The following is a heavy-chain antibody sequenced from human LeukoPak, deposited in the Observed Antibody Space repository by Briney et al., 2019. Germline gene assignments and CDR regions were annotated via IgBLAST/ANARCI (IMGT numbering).Heavy chain of an antibody. J-gene: IGHJ6*02. D-gene: IGHD4-17*01. Sequence: QTGGSLRLSCAASGFTFSSYGMHWVRQAPGKGLEWVAVIWYDGSNKYYADSVKGRFTISRDNSKNTLYLQMNSLRAEDTAVYYCARDVLPVTLGFYYYGMDVWGQGTTVTVSS. CDR1: GFTFSSYG. CDR3: ARDVLPVTLGFYYYGMDV. CDR2: IWYDGSNK. V-gene: IGHV3-33*01.